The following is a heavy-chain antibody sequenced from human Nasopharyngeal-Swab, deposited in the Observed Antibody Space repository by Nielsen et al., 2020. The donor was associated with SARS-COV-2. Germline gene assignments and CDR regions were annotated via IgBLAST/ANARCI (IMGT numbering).Heavy chain of an antibody. CDR3: ARESPPFEDCTDTSCHSGPWDS. J-gene: IGHJ4*02. Sequence: ASVKVSCKASGYVFTYHYVHWARQAPGQGPEWMGIINPGGGNATYSQSFQGRITMTSDTSTNTVFMELFSLRSEDTAVYYCARESPPFEDCTDTSCHSGPWDSWGQGTLVTVSS. CDR2: INPGGGNA. D-gene: IGHD2-8*02. CDR1: GYVFTYHY. V-gene: IGHV1-46*01.